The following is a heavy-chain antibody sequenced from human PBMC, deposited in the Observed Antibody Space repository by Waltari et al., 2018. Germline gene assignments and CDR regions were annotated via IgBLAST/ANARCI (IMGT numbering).Heavy chain of an antibody. D-gene: IGHD4-4*01. CDR2: IIPVLRFT. CDR1: GGTFTYNG. Sequence: QVQLVQSGAEVKKPGSSVKVSCKASGGTFTYNGFTWVRQAPGQGLEWMGGIIPVLRFTKYAQKCQGRVTITAHKSTNTVYMHVSSLRSEDTAVYVCARDRSNSYSYSFMDVWGNGNTVTVSS. V-gene: IGHV1-69*04. CDR3: ARDRSNSYSYSFMDV. J-gene: IGHJ6*03.